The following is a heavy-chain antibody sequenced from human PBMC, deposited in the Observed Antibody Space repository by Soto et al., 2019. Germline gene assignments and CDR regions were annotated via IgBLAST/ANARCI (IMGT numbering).Heavy chain of an antibody. D-gene: IGHD5-18*01. CDR1: GFSFSSYS. CDR2: ISSGSSPI. CDR3: ARGFPSSGYSYEYRALDI. Sequence: GGSLRLSCAGYGFSFSSYSMHWVRQAPGKGLEWVSFISSGSSPIYYADSVKGRFTISRDNARNSLYLQMNSLRDEDTAVFYCARGFPSSGYSYEYRALDIWGQGTMVTVSS. J-gene: IGHJ3*02. V-gene: IGHV3-48*02.